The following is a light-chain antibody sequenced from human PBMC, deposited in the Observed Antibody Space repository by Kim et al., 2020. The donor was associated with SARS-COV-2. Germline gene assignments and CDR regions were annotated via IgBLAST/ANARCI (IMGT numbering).Light chain of an antibody. Sequence: LAFPAGERATLSCGTSRGVSSYSAWYQKNPGHPRMLLIYDASSRATCIPASFGSSWSGTDFTLTISILEPEYFAFYYCQQHSNSYTFGQGTKLEI. CDR3: QQHSNSYT. CDR1: RGVSSY. J-gene: IGKJ2*01. CDR2: DAS. V-gene: IGKV3-11*01.